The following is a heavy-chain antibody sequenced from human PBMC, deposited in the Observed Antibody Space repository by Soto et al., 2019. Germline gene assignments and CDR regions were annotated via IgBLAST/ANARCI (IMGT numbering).Heavy chain of an antibody. J-gene: IGHJ4*02. D-gene: IGHD4-17*01. CDR3: VRRRGPYGEYADY. Sequence: EVQLVETGGIVLRPGESLRLSCEASGFIFNKYGMSWVRQAPGKGLEWVAGIHGNGGDTAYEDSVKGRFAIFRDNVRNCMSLQMSSLRAEDTALYYCVRRRGPYGEYADYWGQGTLVTV. V-gene: IGHV3-20*04. CDR1: GFIFNKYG. CDR2: IHGNGGDT.